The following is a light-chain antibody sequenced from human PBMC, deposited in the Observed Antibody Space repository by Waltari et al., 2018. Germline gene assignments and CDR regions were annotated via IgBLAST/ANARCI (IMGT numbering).Light chain of an antibody. CDR3: CSYAGSYTWV. J-gene: IGLJ3*02. Sequence: QSALTQPRSVSGSPGQSVTISCTGTNSDVGGYNYVSWYQQHADKAPKLMIYDVSNRPSGVPDRFSGSKSGNTASLTISGLQAEDEADYYCCSYAGSYTWVFGGGTKLTVL. CDR1: NSDVGGYNY. V-gene: IGLV2-11*01. CDR2: DVS.